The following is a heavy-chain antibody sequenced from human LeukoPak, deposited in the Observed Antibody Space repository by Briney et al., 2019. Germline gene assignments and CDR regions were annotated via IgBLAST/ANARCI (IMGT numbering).Heavy chain of an antibody. Sequence: SETLSLTCTVSGGSISSYYWSWIRQPPGKGLEWIGYIYYSGSTNYNPSLKSRVTISVDTSKNQLSLKLSSVTAADTAVYYCARSPSSSSWYGDWYFDLWGRGTLVTVSS. CDR1: GGSISSYY. CDR2: IYYSGST. J-gene: IGHJ2*01. CDR3: ARSPSSSSWYGDWYFDL. V-gene: IGHV4-59*01. D-gene: IGHD6-13*01.